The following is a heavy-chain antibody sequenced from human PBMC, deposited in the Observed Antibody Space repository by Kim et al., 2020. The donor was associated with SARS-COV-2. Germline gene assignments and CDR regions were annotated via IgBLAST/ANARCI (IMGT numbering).Heavy chain of an antibody. V-gene: IGHV1-2*06. D-gene: IGHD2-15*01. CDR3: ARSVDGNPHFDY. J-gene: IGHJ4*02. CDR2: INPNSGGT. Sequence: ASVKVSCKASGYTFTGYYMHWVRQAPGQGLEWMGRINPNSGGTNYAQKVQGTVTMTRDTSISTGYMELSRLRSDDSAVYYCARSVDGNPHFDYWGQGTLV. CDR1: GYTFTGYY.